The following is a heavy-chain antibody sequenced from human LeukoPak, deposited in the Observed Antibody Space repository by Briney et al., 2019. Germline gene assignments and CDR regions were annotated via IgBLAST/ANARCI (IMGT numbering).Heavy chain of an antibody. CDR2: IKQDGSEK. D-gene: IGHD3-10*01. V-gene: IGHV3-7*01. J-gene: IGHJ5*02. Sequence: PGGSLRLSCAASGFTFSNHAMHWVRQAPGKGLEWVANIKQDGSEKYYVDSVKGRFTISRDNAKNSLYLQMNSLRAEDTAVYYCARLTRVWFGEGFDPWGQGTLVTVSS. CDR3: ARLTRVWFGEGFDP. CDR1: GFTFSNHA.